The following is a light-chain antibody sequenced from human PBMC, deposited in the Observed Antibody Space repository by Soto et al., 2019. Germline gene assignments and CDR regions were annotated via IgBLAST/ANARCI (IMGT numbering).Light chain of an antibody. CDR1: SSNIGAGYD. CDR3: QSYDSSLKV. Sequence: QSVLTQPTSVSGAPGQRVTISCTGSSSNIGAGYDVHWYQQLPGTAPKLLIYGNSNRPSGVPDRFSGSKSGTSASLAITGLQAEDEADYYCQSYDSSLKVFGTGTKVTVL. CDR2: GNS. V-gene: IGLV1-40*01. J-gene: IGLJ1*01.